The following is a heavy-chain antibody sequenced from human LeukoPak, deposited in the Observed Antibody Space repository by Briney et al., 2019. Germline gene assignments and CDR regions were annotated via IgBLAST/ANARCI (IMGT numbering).Heavy chain of an antibody. CDR1: GFTFSDYY. V-gene: IGHV3-11*04. D-gene: IGHD3-22*01. Sequence: GGSLRLSCAASGFTFSDYYMSWIRQAPGKGLEWVSYISSSGSTIYYADSVKGRFTISRDNAKNTLNLQMNSLRAEDTAVYYCARDLGQYYDTSDNWFDPWGQGTMVTVSS. CDR3: ARDLGQYYDTSDNWFDP. CDR2: ISSSGSTI. J-gene: IGHJ5*01.